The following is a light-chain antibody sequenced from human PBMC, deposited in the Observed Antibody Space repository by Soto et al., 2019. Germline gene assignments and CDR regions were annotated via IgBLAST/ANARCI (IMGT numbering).Light chain of an antibody. Sequence: EIVMTQSPATLSVSPGETATLSCRASQSVGSAVAWYQHRPGQAPRLLIVAASIRATGVPGRFSGGGSGTEFTLTISSLQSGDFAAYYCQQYRNWPPLTFGGGTTVEIK. J-gene: IGKJ4*01. V-gene: IGKV3-15*01. CDR3: QQYRNWPPLT. CDR2: AAS. CDR1: QSVGSA.